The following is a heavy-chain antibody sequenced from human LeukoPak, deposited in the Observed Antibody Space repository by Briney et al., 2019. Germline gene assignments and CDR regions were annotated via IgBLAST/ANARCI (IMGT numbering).Heavy chain of an antibody. CDR2: ISSSSSYI. V-gene: IGHV3-21*01. CDR3: ARDENVDTAMFDY. D-gene: IGHD5-18*01. J-gene: IGHJ4*02. CDR1: GFTVRGDY. Sequence: PGGSLRLSCVASGFTVRGDYMTWVRQAPGKGLEWVSSISSSSSYIYYADSVKGRFTISRDNAKNSLYLQMNSLRAEDTAVYYCARDENVDTAMFDYWGQGTLVTVSS.